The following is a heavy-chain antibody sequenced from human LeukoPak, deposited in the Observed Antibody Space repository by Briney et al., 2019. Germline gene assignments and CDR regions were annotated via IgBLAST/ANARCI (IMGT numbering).Heavy chain of an antibody. Sequence: GGSLRLSCAASGFTLSSYWMSWVRQAPGKGLEWVANIKQEGSEKYYVDSVKGRFTISRDNAKNSLYLQMNSLRAEDTAVYYCARDTTSGWYFDYWGQGTLVTVSS. CDR3: ARDTTSGWYFDY. CDR1: GFTLSSYW. J-gene: IGHJ4*02. D-gene: IGHD6-19*01. V-gene: IGHV3-7*01. CDR2: IKQEGSEK.